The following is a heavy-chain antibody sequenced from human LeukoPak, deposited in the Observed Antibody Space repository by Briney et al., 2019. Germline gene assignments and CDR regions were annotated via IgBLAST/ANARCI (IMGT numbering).Heavy chain of an antibody. Sequence: SETLSLTCTVSGGSIRSYYWSWIRQPAGKGLEWIGRIYTSGSTNYNPSLKSRVTMSVDTSKNQFSLKLSSVTAADTAVYYCAREGRVGVIRYYFDYWGQGTLVTVSS. V-gene: IGHV4-4*07. CDR2: IYTSGST. J-gene: IGHJ4*02. D-gene: IGHD3-10*01. CDR3: AREGRVGVIRYYFDY. CDR1: GGSIRSYY.